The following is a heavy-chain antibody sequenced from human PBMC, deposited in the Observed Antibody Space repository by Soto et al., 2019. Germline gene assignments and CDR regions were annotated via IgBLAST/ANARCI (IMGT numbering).Heavy chain of an antibody. V-gene: IGHV1-69*13. J-gene: IGHJ6*02. CDR1: GGTFSSYA. CDR3: ARDSLPNRDDSSGYYWGYYYYGMDV. Sequence: ASVKVSCKASGGTFSSYAINWVRQAPGQGLEWMGGIIPIFGTANYAQKFQGRVTITADEYTSTAYMELRSLSSEDTAVYYCARDSLPNRDDSSGYYWGYYYYGMDVWGQGTTVTVSS. D-gene: IGHD3-22*01. CDR2: IIPIFGTA.